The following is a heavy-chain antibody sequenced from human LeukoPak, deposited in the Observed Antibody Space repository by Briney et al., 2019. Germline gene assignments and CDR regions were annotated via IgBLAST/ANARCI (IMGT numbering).Heavy chain of an antibody. J-gene: IGHJ4*02. Sequence: RGSLRLSCAASGVTFSSYGMSWVRQAPGKGLEGVSSVSGSGASGSTYYADSVKGRFIISRDNSKNTLYLQMNSLRAEDTAVYYCAKSLVGALDYWGQGTLVTVSS. D-gene: IGHD1-26*01. CDR1: GVTFSSYG. CDR3: AKSLVGALDY. CDR2: VSGSGASGST. V-gene: IGHV3-23*01.